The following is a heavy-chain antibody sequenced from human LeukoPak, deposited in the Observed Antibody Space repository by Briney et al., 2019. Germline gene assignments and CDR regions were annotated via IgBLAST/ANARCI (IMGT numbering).Heavy chain of an antibody. Sequence: PGGSLRLSCAASGFTFSSYSMTWVRQAPGKGLEWVSSISSSGNYIYSADSVKGRFTISRDNAKNSLYLQVNSLRAEDTAVYYWARGTRYSYGLGYGGQGTLVTVSS. D-gene: IGHD5-18*01. CDR2: ISSSGNYI. CDR3: ARGTRYSYGLGY. V-gene: IGHV3-21*04. J-gene: IGHJ4*02. CDR1: GFTFSSYS.